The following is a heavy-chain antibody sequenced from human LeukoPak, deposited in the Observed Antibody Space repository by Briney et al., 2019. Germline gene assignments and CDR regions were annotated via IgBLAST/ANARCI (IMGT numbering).Heavy chain of an antibody. CDR1: GYTFTGYY. J-gene: IGHJ4*02. Sequence: ASVKVSCKASGYTFTGYYMHWVRQAPGQGLEWMGWINPNSGGTNYAQKFRGRVTMTRDTSISTAYMELSRLRSDDTAVYYCAREAVSITMVRGVIPYFDYWGQGTLVTVSS. D-gene: IGHD3-10*01. CDR3: AREAVSITMVRGVIPYFDY. CDR2: INPNSGGT. V-gene: IGHV1-2*02.